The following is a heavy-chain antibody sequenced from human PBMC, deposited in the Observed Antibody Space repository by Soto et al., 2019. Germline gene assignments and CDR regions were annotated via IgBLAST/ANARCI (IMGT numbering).Heavy chain of an antibody. V-gene: IGHV1-18*01. CDR1: GYTFSKFG. CDR2: ISGYNGNT. D-gene: IGHD5-18*01. Sequence: ASVKVSCKASGYTFSKFGLSWVRQAPGQGLEWMGWISGYNGNTNSAERCQGRVTMTTDTSKSTAYMELRSLTSDDTAVYYSARDKGYGFGWSSSSGMDVWGQVTTVTVSS. J-gene: IGHJ6*02. CDR3: ARDKGYGFGWSSSSGMDV.